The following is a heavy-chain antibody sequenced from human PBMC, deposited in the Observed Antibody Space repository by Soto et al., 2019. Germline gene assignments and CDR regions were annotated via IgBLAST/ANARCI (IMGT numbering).Heavy chain of an antibody. CDR2: INPNSGGT. Sequence: ASVKVSCKASGYSFTGYYMHWVRQAPGQGLEWMGWINPNSGGTNYAQKFQGWVTMTRDTSISTAYMELSRLRSDDTAVYYCARDGGYSYGSVGYYYGMDVWGQGTTVTVSS. J-gene: IGHJ6*02. V-gene: IGHV1-2*04. D-gene: IGHD5-18*01. CDR1: GYSFTGYY. CDR3: ARDGGYSYGSVGYYYGMDV.